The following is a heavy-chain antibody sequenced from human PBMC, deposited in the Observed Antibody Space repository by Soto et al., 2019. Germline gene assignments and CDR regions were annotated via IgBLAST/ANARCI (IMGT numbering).Heavy chain of an antibody. CDR2: IYYSGST. CDR1: GGSISSYY. D-gene: IGHD3-3*01. Sequence: SETLSLTCTVSGGSISSYYWSWIRQPPGKGLEWIGYIYYSGSTNYNPSLKSRVTISVDTSKNQFSLKLSSVTAADTAVYYCARLRFLELIPTTYYYYGMDVWGQGTTVTVS. J-gene: IGHJ6*02. V-gene: IGHV4-59*01. CDR3: ARLRFLELIPTTYYYYGMDV.